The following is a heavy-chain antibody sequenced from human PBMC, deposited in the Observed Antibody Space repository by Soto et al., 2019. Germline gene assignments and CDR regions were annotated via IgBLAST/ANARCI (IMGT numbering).Heavy chain of an antibody. V-gene: IGHV4-34*01. CDR1: GGSFSGNY. CDR3: ARGHLPGGNTFYYDY. Sequence: QVQLQQWGAGLLKPSETLSLTCTVYGGSFSGNYWSWIRQPPGMGLEWIGEISHSGTTNYNPSLISRVTISVVTSKNQFSLKLSSVTAADTAIYYCARGHLPGGNTFYYDYWGQGTLVTVSS. D-gene: IGHD2-15*01. CDR2: ISHSGTT. J-gene: IGHJ4*02.